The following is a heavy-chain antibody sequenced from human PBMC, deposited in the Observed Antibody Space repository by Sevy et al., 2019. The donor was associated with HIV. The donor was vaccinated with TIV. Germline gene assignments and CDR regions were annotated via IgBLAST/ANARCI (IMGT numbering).Heavy chain of an antibody. J-gene: IGHJ4*02. CDR2: IWYDGSNK. D-gene: IGHD3-22*01. CDR3: VSGAYYYESRTENFDY. Sequence: GGSLRLSCAASGFTFSSYGMHWVRQAPGKGLEWVALIWYDGSNKYYADSVKGRFNISRDNSKNTLYLQMYSLGAEDTAVYYCVSGAYYYESRTENFDYWGQGTLVTVSS. V-gene: IGHV3-33*01. CDR1: GFTFSSYG.